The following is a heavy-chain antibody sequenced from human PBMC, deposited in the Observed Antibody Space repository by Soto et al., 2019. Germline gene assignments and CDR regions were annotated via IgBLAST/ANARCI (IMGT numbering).Heavy chain of an antibody. CDR2: MNPNSGNT. J-gene: IGHJ4*01. D-gene: IGHD2-21*02. CDR3: AICPSEKCRGGNSYSFIGVDY. V-gene: IGHV1-8*01. CDR1: GYTFTSFD. Sequence: ASVKVSCKTSGYTFTSFDINWVRQATGQGLEWMGWMNPNSGNTGYAQMFQGRVTMTRNTSISTAYLELSSLRSEDTAVYYCAICPSEKCRGGNSYSFIGVDYWGHGTLVTVSS.